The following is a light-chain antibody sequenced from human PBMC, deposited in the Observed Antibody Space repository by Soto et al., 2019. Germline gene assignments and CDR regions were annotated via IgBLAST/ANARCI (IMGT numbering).Light chain of an antibody. Sequence: EVLLTQSPATLSLSPGERATLSCRASQSVGSYLAWYQQKPGQAPRLLIYDASKRATDISTRFSGSGSGTDFTLTISSLEPEDFVVYYCQQRNNWPRITFGQGTRLEIK. CDR3: QQRNNWPRIT. CDR2: DAS. J-gene: IGKJ5*01. CDR1: QSVGSY. V-gene: IGKV3-11*01.